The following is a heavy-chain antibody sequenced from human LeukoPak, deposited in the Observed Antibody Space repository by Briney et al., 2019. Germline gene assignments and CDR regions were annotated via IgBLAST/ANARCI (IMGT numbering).Heavy chain of an antibody. V-gene: IGHV3-7*01. J-gene: IGHJ4*02. CDR2: IKEDGSEK. CDR3: YCGTYSGFDN. Sequence: GGSLRLSCAASGFTFSSYWMNWIRQAPGKGLEWVATIKEDGSEKYYVDSVKGRFTISRDNAKNSLYLQMNSLRAEDTAVYYCYCGTYSGFDNWGRGTQVTVSS. CDR1: GFTFSSYW. D-gene: IGHD1-26*01.